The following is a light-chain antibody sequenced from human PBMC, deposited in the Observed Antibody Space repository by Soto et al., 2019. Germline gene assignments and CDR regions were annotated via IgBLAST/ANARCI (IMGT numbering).Light chain of an antibody. CDR2: QHN. CDR3: QAWDSSTAYVI. Sequence: SYELTQPPSVSVSPGQTATITCSGDAVKNKYAGWYQQKPGQSPVLVIYQHNKRPSGIPERFSGSNSGNTATLTISGTQAMDEADYYCQAWDSSTAYVIFGGGTKLTVL. V-gene: IGLV3-1*01. J-gene: IGLJ2*01. CDR1: AVKNKY.